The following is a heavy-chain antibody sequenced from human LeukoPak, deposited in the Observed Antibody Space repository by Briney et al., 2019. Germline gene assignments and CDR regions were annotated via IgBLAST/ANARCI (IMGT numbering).Heavy chain of an antibody. CDR1: GGSFSGYY. Sequence: SGTLSLTCAVYGGSFSGYYWSWIRQPPGKGLEWIGEINHSGSTNYNPSLKSRVTISVDTSKNQFSLKLSSVTAADTAVYYCARGRRSGYFDYWGQGTLVTVSS. CDR2: INHSGST. V-gene: IGHV4-34*01. J-gene: IGHJ4*02. CDR3: ARGRRSGYFDY.